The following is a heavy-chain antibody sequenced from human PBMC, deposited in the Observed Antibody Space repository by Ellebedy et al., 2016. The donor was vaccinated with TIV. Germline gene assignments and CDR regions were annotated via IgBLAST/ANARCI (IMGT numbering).Heavy chain of an antibody. CDR3: ARALTMVRGGGFDP. CDR2: IYNSGST. D-gene: IGHD3-10*01. Sequence: LRLSCTVSGDSISSGDYYWSWIRQHPGKGLEWIGYIYNSGSTYYNPSLKSRLTISIDTSKSQLSLKLGSVTAADTAVYYCARALTMVRGGGFDPWGQGTLVTVSP. V-gene: IGHV4-31*03. CDR1: GDSISSGDYY. J-gene: IGHJ5*02.